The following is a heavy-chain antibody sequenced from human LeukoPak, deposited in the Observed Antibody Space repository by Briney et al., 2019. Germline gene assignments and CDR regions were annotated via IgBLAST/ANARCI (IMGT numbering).Heavy chain of an antibody. J-gene: IGHJ4*02. CDR2: ISSTDAGT. D-gene: IGHD5-18*01. Sequence: QTGGSLRLSRAASGFSLSSYAMSWVRQAPGKGLEWVSAISSTDAGTYHADSVRGRFTISRDNSKNTLYLQMNSLRAEDTAVYYCAYLGSYGQIFDYWGQGTLVTVSS. CDR1: GFSLSSYA. CDR3: AYLGSYGQIFDY. V-gene: IGHV3-23*01.